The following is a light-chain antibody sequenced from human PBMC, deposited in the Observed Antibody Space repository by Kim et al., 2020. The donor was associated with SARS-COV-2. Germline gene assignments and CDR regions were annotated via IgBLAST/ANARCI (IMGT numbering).Light chain of an antibody. J-gene: IGLJ3*02. CDR2: GKN. V-gene: IGLV3-19*01. CDR1: SLRSYY. Sequence: SELTQDPAVSVALGQTVRITCQGDSLRSYYASWYQQKPGQAPVLVIYGKNNRPSGIPDRFSGSSSGNTASLTITGAQAEDEADYYCNSRDNSDNHLVFG. CDR3: NSRDNSDNHLV.